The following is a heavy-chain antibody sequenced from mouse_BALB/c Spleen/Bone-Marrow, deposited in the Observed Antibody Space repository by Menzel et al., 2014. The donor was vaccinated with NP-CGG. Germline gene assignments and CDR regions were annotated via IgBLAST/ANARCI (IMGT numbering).Heavy chain of an antibody. CDR2: ISSGGGYI. Sequence: EVKVVESGGGLVKPGGALNLSCAASGFTLNNYAMSWVRQTPERRLEWVATISSGGGYIYYPDSVKGQFTISRDNAKNTLYLQMSSLRSEDTAMYYCARQESIYDGYYGGFAYWGQGTLVTVSA. D-gene: IGHD2-3*01. J-gene: IGHJ3*01. V-gene: IGHV5-9-3*01. CDR1: GFTLNNYA. CDR3: ARQESIYDGYYGGFAY.